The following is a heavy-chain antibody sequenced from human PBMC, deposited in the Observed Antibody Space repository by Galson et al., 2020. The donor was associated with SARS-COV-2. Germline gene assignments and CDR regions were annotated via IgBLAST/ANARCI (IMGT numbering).Heavy chain of an antibody. J-gene: IGHJ3*02. CDR3: AKETSRGYCSSYTCWSGPFDM. D-gene: IGHD2-2*01. CDR2: ISSDGSNK. CDR1: GFTFSRYG. Sequence: GSLRLSCAASGFTFSRYGMHWARQAPGKGPEWVAVISSDGSNKYYGDSVKGRFTISRDNSKNALYLQMDSLRPEDTAVYYCAKETSRGYCSSYTCWSGPFDMWGQGTTVIVSS. V-gene: IGHV3-30*18.